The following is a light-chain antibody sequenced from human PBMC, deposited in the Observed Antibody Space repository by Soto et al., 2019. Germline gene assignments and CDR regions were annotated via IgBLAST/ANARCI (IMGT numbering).Light chain of an antibody. CDR2: KTS. CDR3: QQSNSYTYT. V-gene: IGKV1-5*03. Sequence: DVQITQSPSTLSASVGDRVTITRRASQSFSTWLAWYQKKPGKAPKIMIYKTSNLESGVPSRFSGSGSGTEFNLTISRLQPEDCATYECQQSNSYTYTFCQVTKGDIK. J-gene: IGKJ2*01. CDR1: QSFSTW.